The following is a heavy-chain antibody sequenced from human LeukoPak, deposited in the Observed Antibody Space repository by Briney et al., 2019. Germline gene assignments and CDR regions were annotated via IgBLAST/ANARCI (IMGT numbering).Heavy chain of an antibody. CDR1: GFTFIDYD. V-gene: IGHV3-13*01. Sequence: GGSLRLSYAASGFTFIDYDMHWVRHVIGKGLEWVSAIGIRGDTHYSGSVKGRFTISRENAESSLYLQMNSLRAEDTAVYYCARGGIQVSGIDEFDYWGQGTLVTVSS. CDR3: ARGGIQVSGIDEFDY. CDR2: IGIRGDT. D-gene: IGHD6-19*01. J-gene: IGHJ4*02.